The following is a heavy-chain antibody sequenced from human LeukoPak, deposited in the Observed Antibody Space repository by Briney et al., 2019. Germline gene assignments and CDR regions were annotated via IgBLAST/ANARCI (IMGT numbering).Heavy chain of an antibody. J-gene: IGHJ6*03. V-gene: IGHV1-2*02. CDR3: ARDARNYCSSTSCLPYYYMDV. CDR2: MNPNSGCT. Sequence: GSVKASYKAARYTFTRYYMHGLRQAPRQRLECMGWMNPNSGCTNYAQKFQRRVTMSRDTSISTAYMELSRLRYDDTDVYYCARDARNYCSSTSCLPYYYMDVWGKGTTVTVSS. CDR1: RYTFTRYY. D-gene: IGHD2-2*01.